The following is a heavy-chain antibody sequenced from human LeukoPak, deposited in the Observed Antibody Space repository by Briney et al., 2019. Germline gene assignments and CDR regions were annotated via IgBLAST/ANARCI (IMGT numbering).Heavy chain of an antibody. Sequence: GGSLRLSCAASGFTFNTYDMNWVRQAPGKGLEWVSSISSSNTYIYYAASVKGRFTISRDNAKNSLHLQMNSLRAEDTAVYYCARDSRAFCGGDCYSPFDYWGQGTLVTVSS. CDR1: GFTFNTYD. D-gene: IGHD2-21*02. CDR2: ISSSNTYI. CDR3: ARDSRAFCGGDCYSPFDY. V-gene: IGHV3-21*01. J-gene: IGHJ4*02.